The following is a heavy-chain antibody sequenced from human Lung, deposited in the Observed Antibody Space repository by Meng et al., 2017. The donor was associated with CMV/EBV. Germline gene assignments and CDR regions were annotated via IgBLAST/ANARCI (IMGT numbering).Heavy chain of an antibody. Sequence: SCAASGFTFSHYGMHWVRQAPGKGLEWVAGIWYDGSNKYYGDSVKGRFTISRDNSKNTLYLQMNSLRAEDTAVYYCAKDKYYCWRIEIPHYGMDVWXQGTXVTVSS. CDR3: AKDKYYCWRIEIPHYGMDV. V-gene: IGHV3-33*06. D-gene: IGHD3-10*01. CDR1: GFTFSHYG. J-gene: IGHJ6*02. CDR2: IWYDGSNK.